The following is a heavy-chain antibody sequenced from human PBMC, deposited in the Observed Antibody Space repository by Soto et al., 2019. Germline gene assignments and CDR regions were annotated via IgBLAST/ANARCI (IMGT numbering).Heavy chain of an antibody. Sequence: ASVKVSSKASGGTFSSYAISWVRQAPGQGLEWMGGIIPIFGTANYAQKFQGRVTITADKSTSTAYMELSSLRSEDTAVYYCARGASATRVVPAAITSPFDYWGQGTLVTVSS. CDR2: IIPIFGTA. D-gene: IGHD2-2*02. CDR1: GGTFSSYA. CDR3: ARGASATRVVPAAITSPFDY. J-gene: IGHJ4*02. V-gene: IGHV1-69*06.